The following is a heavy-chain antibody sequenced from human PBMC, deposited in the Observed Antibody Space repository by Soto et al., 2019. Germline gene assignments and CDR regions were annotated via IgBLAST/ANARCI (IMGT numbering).Heavy chain of an antibody. Sequence: QVQLVQSGAEVKKPGASVKVSCKASGYTFTSHDINWVRQATGQGLEWMGWMNPNRGNTGYAQKFQGRVTITADKSTSTSYMELSSLRSEDTAVYYCARDMTRTVVPYFDFWGQGTLVTVSS. J-gene: IGHJ4*02. CDR3: ARDMTRTVVPYFDF. D-gene: IGHD1-7*01. CDR2: MNPNRGNT. CDR1: GYTFTSHD. V-gene: IGHV1-8*01.